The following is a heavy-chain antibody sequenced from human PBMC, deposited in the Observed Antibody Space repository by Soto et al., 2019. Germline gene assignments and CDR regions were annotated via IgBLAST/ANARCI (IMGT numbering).Heavy chain of an antibody. CDR2: MSYSGNTI. CDR3: ARGVEMATLSVRYYFDY. V-gene: IGHV3-48*03. J-gene: IGHJ4*01. D-gene: IGHD2-15*01. Sequence: EVQLVESGGGFVQPGGSLRLSCAASGFTFSISEMTWVRQAPGKGLEWLAFMSYSGNTIYYADSVRGRFTISRDNARNSLFLQMDSLRAEYTAVYYCARGVEMATLSVRYYFDYWGHGTLVTVSS. CDR1: GFTFSISE.